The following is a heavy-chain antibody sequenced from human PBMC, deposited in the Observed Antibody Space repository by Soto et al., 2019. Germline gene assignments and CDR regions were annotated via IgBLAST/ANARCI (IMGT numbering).Heavy chain of an antibody. J-gene: IGHJ4*02. CDR2: ISSSSSTI. D-gene: IGHD5-12*01. CDR3: ARHNSGYEYYFDY. CDR1: GFTFSSYS. Sequence: GGSLRLSCAASGFTFSSYSMNWVRQAPGKGLEWVSYISSSSSTIYYADSVKGRFTISRDNAKKSLYLQMNSLRAEDTAVYYCARHNSGYEYYFDYWGQGTLVTVSS. V-gene: IGHV3-48*01.